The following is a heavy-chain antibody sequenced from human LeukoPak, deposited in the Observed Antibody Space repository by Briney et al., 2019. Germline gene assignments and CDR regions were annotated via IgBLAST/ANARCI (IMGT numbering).Heavy chain of an antibody. Sequence: ASVKVSCKASGYTFTNFAINWVRQAPGQGLEWMGWISVYNGNTKYAQKLQGRVTMTADTSTNTAYMELRSLRSDDTAVYYCARVDMRHNSGWYLDGFDYWGQGTLVTVSS. V-gene: IGHV1-18*01. CDR3: ARVDMRHNSGWYLDGFDY. D-gene: IGHD6-19*01. CDR1: GYTFTNFA. J-gene: IGHJ4*02. CDR2: ISVYNGNT.